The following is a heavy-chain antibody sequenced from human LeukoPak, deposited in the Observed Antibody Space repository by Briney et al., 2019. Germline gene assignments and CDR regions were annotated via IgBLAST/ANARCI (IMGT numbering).Heavy chain of an antibody. CDR3: ARDSFGYSSSWYGASFDY. CDR1: GYTFTSYA. D-gene: IGHD6-13*01. V-gene: IGHV7-4-1*02. Sequence: ASVKVSCKASGYTFTSYAMNWVRQAPGQGLEWMGWINTNTGNPTYAQGFTGRFVFSLDTSVSTAYLQISSLKAEDTAVYYCARDSFGYSSSWYGASFDYWGQGTLVTVSS. CDR2: INTNTGNP. J-gene: IGHJ4*02.